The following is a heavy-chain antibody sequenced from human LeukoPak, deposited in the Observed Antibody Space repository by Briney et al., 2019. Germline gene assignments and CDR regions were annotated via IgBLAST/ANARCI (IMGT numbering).Heavy chain of an antibody. Sequence: GASVKVSFTSSGYTFTSCDINWVRQPTGQGLEWMGWMNPNSGNTGYGQSFQGRITMTRDISIGTAYMELSNLTSEDTAIYYCTRGSSGRRDNWGQGTLVTVSA. CDR1: GYTFTSCD. D-gene: IGHD6-19*01. J-gene: IGHJ4*02. CDR3: TRGSSGRRDN. V-gene: IGHV1-8*01. CDR2: MNPNSGNT.